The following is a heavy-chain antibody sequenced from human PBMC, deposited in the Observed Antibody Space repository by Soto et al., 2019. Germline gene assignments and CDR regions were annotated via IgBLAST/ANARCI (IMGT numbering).Heavy chain of an antibody. V-gene: IGHV4-34*01. J-gene: IGHJ6*03. CDR3: ARVHPSSSSRYYCYYMDV. CDR2: INHSGST. CDR1: GGSFSGYY. Sequence: QVQLQQWGAGLLKPSETLSLTCAVYGGSFSGYYWSWIRQPPGKGLEWIGEINHSGSTNYNPSLKSRVTISVDTSKNQFSLKLSSVTAADTAVYYCARVHPSSSSRYYCYYMDVWGKGTTVTVSS. D-gene: IGHD6-6*01.